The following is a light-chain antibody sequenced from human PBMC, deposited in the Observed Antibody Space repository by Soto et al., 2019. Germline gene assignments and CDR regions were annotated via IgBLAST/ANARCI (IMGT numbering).Light chain of an antibody. CDR3: QQRSNWPPYT. J-gene: IGKJ2*01. V-gene: IGKV3-11*01. CDR1: QSISRY. CDR2: DAS. Sequence: DIVLTQSPATLSLSPGEGATLSCRASQSISRYLAWYQQKPGQPPRLLIYDASYRATGVPARFSGSGSGTDFTLTISSLEPEDFAVYYCQQRSNWPPYTFGQGTKLEI.